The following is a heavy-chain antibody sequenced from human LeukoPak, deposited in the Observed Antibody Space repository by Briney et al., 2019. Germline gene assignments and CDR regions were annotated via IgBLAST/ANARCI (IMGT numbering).Heavy chain of an antibody. V-gene: IGHV4-39*07. D-gene: IGHD1-26*01. Sequence: SETLSLTCTVSGGSISGSSYYWSWIRQPPGKGLEWIGEINHSGSTNYNPSLKSRVTISVDTSKNQFSLKLSSVTAADTAVYYCARDPVGDYYDYWGQGTLVTVSS. J-gene: IGHJ4*02. CDR3: ARDPVGDYYDY. CDR2: INHSGST. CDR1: GGSISGSSYY.